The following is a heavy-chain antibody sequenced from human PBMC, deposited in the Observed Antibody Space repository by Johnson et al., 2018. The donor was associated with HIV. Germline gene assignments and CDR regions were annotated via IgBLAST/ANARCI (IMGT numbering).Heavy chain of an antibody. V-gene: IGHV3-30-3*01. CDR3: ARDGLTGYSGYEKGGHAFDI. CDR1: GFSFITYA. CDR2: ISYDGSNK. J-gene: IGHJ3*02. D-gene: IGHD5-12*01. Sequence: VQLVESGGGVVQPGRSLRLSCAASGFSFITYAMNWVRQAPGKGLQWVAVISYDGSNKFYADSVKGRFTISRDNSKNTLHLQMNSLRAEDTALYYCARDGLTGYSGYEKGGHAFDIWGQGTMVTVSS.